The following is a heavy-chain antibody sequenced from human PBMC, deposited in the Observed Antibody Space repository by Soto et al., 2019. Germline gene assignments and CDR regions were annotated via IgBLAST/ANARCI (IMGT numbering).Heavy chain of an antibody. CDR2: VYTNGNT. CDR1: GDSFSGYF. D-gene: IGHD6-13*01. Sequence: SETLSLTCTVSGDSFSGYFWSWTRQPAGKGLEWIGRVYTNGNTDYNPSLTSRVTVSVDTSKNQFSLRLRFVTAADTAVYYRAREAAETVGDGYWCDPWGQGTLVTVSS. J-gene: IGHJ5*02. V-gene: IGHV4-4*07. CDR3: AREAAETVGDGYWCDP.